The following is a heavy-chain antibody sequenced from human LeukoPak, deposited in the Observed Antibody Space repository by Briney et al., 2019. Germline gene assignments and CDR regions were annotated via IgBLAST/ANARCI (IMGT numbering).Heavy chain of an antibody. CDR3: ARDTLYCGGDCYPLDY. CDR1: GGSISSSSYY. D-gene: IGHD2-21*02. V-gene: IGHV4-39*07. Sequence: SETLSLTCTVSGGSISSSSYYWGWIRQPPGKGLEWIGSIYYSGSTYYTPSLKSRVTISVDTSKNQFSLKLSSVTAADTAVYYCARDTLYCGGDCYPLDYWGQGTLVTVSS. CDR2: IYYSGST. J-gene: IGHJ4*02.